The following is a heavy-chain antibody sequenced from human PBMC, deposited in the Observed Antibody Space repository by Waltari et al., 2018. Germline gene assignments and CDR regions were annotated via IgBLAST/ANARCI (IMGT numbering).Heavy chain of an antibody. V-gene: IGHV5-51*01. D-gene: IGHD6-19*01. J-gene: IGHJ3*01. CDR2: IYVGDSDT. Sequence: RPGKGLEWMGIIYVGDSDTKYSPSFQGQVTISADRSITTAYLKWDRLRASDTAMYYCAGPSHSTRQSSGPDDAFDVWGQGTMVTVSS. CDR3: AGPSHSTRQSSGPDDAFDV.